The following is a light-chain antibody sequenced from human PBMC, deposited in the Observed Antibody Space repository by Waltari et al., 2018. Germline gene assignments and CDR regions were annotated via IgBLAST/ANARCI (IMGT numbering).Light chain of an antibody. CDR3: LQGSQWSWT. V-gene: IGKV2-30*02. Sequence: EVVITRSPLSRPGTLGQPPSISCRSSQSLVHSDGNTYLSWFQQRPGQSPRRLYDRACNRACGVADIFSGSGSGNDFLTKIRRVEDEDVVVYYCLQGSQWSWTFGQGTKVEIK. J-gene: IGKJ1*01. CDR1: QSLVHSDGNTY. CDR2: RAC.